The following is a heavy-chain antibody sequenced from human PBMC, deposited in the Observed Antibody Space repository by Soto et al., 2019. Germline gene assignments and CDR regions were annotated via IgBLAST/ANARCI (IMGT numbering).Heavy chain of an antibody. CDR2: MNPNSGNT. Sequence: ASVKVSCKASGYTFTSYDINWVRQATGQGLEWMGWMNPNSGNTGYAQKFQGRVTMTRNTSISTAYMELSSLRSEDTAVYYCARVVVAATPVRHYYYYMDVWGKGTTVTVSS. CDR3: ARVVVAATPVRHYYYYMDV. CDR1: GYTFTSYD. V-gene: IGHV1-8*01. J-gene: IGHJ6*03. D-gene: IGHD2-15*01.